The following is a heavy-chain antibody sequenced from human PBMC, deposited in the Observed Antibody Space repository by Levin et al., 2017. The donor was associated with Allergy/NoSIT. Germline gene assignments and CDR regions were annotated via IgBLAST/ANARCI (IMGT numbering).Heavy chain of an antibody. J-gene: IGHJ4*02. CDR2: ISSSSSYI. D-gene: IGHD6-13*01. CDR3: ARDRLAAAGTSGY. CDR1: GFTFSSYS. V-gene: IGHV3-21*01. Sequence: GGSLRLSCAASGFTFSSYSMNWVRQAPGKGLEWVSSISSSSSYIYYADSVKGRFTISRDNAKNSLYLQMNSLRAEDTAVYYCARDRLAAAGTSGYWGQGTLVTVSS.